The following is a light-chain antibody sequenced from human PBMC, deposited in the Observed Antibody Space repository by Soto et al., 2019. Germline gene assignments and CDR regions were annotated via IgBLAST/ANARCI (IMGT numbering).Light chain of an antibody. CDR1: SGSIGSSY. Sequence: NFMLTQPHSVSESPGKTVTISCTRSSGSIGSSYVQWYQQRPGSSPTTVIFEDNQRPTGVPVRFSGYIDSSSNYASLVISGLRTEDEADYYCQSYDTSNPLVFGGGTKVTVL. V-gene: IGLV6-57*01. CDR2: EDN. J-gene: IGLJ3*02. CDR3: QSYDTSNPLV.